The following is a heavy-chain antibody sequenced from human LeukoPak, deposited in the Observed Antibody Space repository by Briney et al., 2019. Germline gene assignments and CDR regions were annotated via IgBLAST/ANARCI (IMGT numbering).Heavy chain of an antibody. V-gene: IGHV3-11*01. CDR2: ISSSGNTI. D-gene: IGHD6-13*01. Sequence: GGSLRLSCAASGFTFSDYYMSWIRQAPGKGREGVSYISSSGNTIYYADSVKGRFTISRDNAKNSMYLQMNSLRAEDTAVYYCARPKYSSSWQIFDYWGQGTLVTASS. CDR3: ARPKYSSSWQIFDY. J-gene: IGHJ4*02. CDR1: GFTFSDYY.